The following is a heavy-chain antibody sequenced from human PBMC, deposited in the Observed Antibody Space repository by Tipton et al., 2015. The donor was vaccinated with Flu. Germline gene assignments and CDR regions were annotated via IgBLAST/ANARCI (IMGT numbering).Heavy chain of an antibody. CDR2: IYYSGST. CDR3: ARTSGEADFDY. CDR1: GFTFSSYE. Sequence: LRLSCAASGFTFSSYEMNWVRQPPGKGPEWIATIYYSGSTFYNPSLKSRVTISIDTSKNHFSLKLTSVIASDTAVYYCARTSGEADFDYWGQGTLVTVSS. J-gene: IGHJ4*02. D-gene: IGHD1-26*01. V-gene: IGHV4-39*02.